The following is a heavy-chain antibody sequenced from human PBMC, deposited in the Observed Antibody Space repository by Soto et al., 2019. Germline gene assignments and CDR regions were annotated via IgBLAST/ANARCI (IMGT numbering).Heavy chain of an antibody. CDR1: GYSFTSYW. Sequence: PGESLKISCKGSGYSFTSYWISWVRQMPGKGLEWMGRIDPSDSYTNYSPSFRGHVTISADKSISTAYLQWSSLKASDTAMYYCARATYYYGSGSYYPNFDYWGQGALVTVSS. D-gene: IGHD3-10*01. CDR2: IDPSDSYT. V-gene: IGHV5-10-1*01. J-gene: IGHJ4*02. CDR3: ARATYYYGSGSYYPNFDY.